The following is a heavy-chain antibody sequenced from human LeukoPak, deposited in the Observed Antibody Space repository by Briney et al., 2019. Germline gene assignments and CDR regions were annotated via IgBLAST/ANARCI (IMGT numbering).Heavy chain of an antibody. CDR2: ISWSGTST. CDR3: AKDSKIVGATFRSYHYMDV. D-gene: IGHD1-26*01. Sequence: GGSLRLSCAVSGLTFSSYGMRWVRQAPGEGLEWVSGISWSGTSTYYADCVKGRFTISRDNSKNMLYLQMNSLRAEDTAVYYCAKDSKIVGATFRSYHYMDVWGKGTAVTVSS. J-gene: IGHJ6*03. CDR1: GLTFSSYG. V-gene: IGHV3-23*01.